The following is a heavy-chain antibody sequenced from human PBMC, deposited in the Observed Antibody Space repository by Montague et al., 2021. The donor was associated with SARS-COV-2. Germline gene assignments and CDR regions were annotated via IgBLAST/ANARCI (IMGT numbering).Heavy chain of an antibody. J-gene: IGHJ4*02. Sequence: CAISGDSVSSNRAAWSWIRQSPSIGLEWLAGTYFRSNWNYDYAASVAGRVTVNPDTSKNQVSLELRSVTPEDTAVYYCATDYGSGSYFDYWGQGSLVTVSS. D-gene: IGHD3-10*01. CDR2: TYFRSNWNY. V-gene: IGHV6-1*01. CDR3: ATDYGSGSYFDY. CDR1: GDSVSSNRAA.